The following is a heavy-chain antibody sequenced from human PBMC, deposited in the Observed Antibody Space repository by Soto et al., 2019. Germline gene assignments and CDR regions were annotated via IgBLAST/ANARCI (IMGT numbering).Heavy chain of an antibody. CDR3: AKELRFLTGYGMDV. J-gene: IGHJ6*02. D-gene: IGHD3-3*01. CDR1: GFTFSSYA. Sequence: PAMSLRLSCAAPGFTFSSYAMSWVRQAPGKGLEWVSAISGSGGSTYYADSVKGRFTISRDNSKNTLYLQLNSLRAEDTAVYYCAKELRFLTGYGMDVWGQGTTVTV. V-gene: IGHV3-23*01. CDR2: ISGSGGST.